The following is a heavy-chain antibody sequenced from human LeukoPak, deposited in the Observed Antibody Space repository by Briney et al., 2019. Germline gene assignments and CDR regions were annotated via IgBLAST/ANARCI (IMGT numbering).Heavy chain of an antibody. CDR1: GFTFSSYA. J-gene: IGHJ4*02. D-gene: IGHD3-3*01. CDR2: ISSNGGST. V-gene: IGHV3-64*01. Sequence: GGSLRLSCAASGFTFSSYAMHWVRQAPGKGLEDVSAISSNGGSTYYANSVKGRFTISRDNSKNTLYLQMNSLRAEDTAVYYCAKDFWSGYYPNYWGQGTLVTVSS. CDR3: AKDFWSGYYPNY.